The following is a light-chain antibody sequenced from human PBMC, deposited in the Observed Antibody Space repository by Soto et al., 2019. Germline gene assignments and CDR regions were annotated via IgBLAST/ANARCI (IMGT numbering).Light chain of an antibody. J-gene: IGKJ5*01. Sequence: DIVLTQSPGTLSLSPGERATLSWRSSQTISSSYLAWYQQKPGQAPRLIIYGASSRATGIPDRFSGSGSGTDFTLTISRLEPEDFAVYYCQRYDSSPPITFGQGTRLEIK. CDR2: GAS. V-gene: IGKV3-20*01. CDR3: QRYDSSPPIT. CDR1: QTISSSY.